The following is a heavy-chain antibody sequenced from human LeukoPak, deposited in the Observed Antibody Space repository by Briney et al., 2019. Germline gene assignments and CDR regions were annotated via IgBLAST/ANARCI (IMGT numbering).Heavy chain of an antibody. CDR1: GYTFTSYG. CDR3: ARGYDILTGYYFFDY. CDR2: SSAYNGNT. D-gene: IGHD3-9*01. J-gene: IGHJ4*02. V-gene: IGHV1-18*01. Sequence: ASVKVSCKASGYTFTSYGISSVRRAPGQGLEWMGWSSAYNGNTNYAQKLQGRVTMTTDTSTSTAYMELRSLRSDDTAVYYCARGYDILTGYYFFDYWGQGTLVTVSS.